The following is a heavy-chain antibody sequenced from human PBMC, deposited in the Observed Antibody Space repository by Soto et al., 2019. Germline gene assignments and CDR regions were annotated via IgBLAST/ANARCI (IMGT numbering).Heavy chain of an antibody. CDR2: IYYSGST. J-gene: IGHJ4*02. D-gene: IGHD6-13*01. CDR1: GGSISSYY. V-gene: IGHV4-59*01. CDR3: ARAKRQQLAPLDY. Sequence: QVQLQESGPGLVKPSETLSLTCTVSGGSISSYYWSWIRQPPGKGLEWIGYIYYSGSTNYNPSLKSRVTISVDTSKNQFSLKLSSVTAADTAVYYCARAKRQQLAPLDYWGQGTLVTVSS.